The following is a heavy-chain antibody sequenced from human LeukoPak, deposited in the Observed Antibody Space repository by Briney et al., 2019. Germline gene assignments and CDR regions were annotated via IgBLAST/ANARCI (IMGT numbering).Heavy chain of an antibody. CDR2: TSSSGSTI. CDR3: ARVPIAVADNFDY. V-gene: IGHV3-48*03. CDR1: GFTFSSYE. Sequence: GGSLRLSCAASGFTFSSYEMNWVRQAPGKGLEWVSYTSSSGSTIYYADSVKGRFTISRDNAKNSLYLQMNSLRAEDTAVYYCARVPIAVADNFDYWGQGTLVTVSS. D-gene: IGHD6-19*01. J-gene: IGHJ4*02.